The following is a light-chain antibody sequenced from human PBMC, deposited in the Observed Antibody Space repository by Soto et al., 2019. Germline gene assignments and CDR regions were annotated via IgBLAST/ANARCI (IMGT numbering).Light chain of an antibody. V-gene: IGKV3D-15*01. J-gene: IGKJ4*01. CDR3: QESYTTPAVS. CDR2: GAS. CDR1: QSVSSN. Sequence: EIVLTQSPGTRSLSPVERATLSFRASQSVSSNLAWYQQKPGQGPRLLIYGASSRATGTPDRFSGSGSGTEFTLTISSLQAEDFATYFCQESYTTPAVSFGGGTKVDIK.